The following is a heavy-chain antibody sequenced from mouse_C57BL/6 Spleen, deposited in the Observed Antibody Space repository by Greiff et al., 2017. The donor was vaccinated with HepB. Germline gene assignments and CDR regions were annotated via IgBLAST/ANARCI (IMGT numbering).Heavy chain of an antibody. V-gene: IGHV5-16*01. D-gene: IGHD1-1*02. J-gene: IGHJ4*01. CDR2: INYDGSST. Sequence: EVMLVESEGGLVQPGRSMKLSCTASGFTFSDYYMAWVRQVPEKGLEWVANINYDGSSTYYLDSLKSRFIISRDNAKNILYLQMSSLKSEDTATYYCARWDYDYYAMDYWGQGTSVTVSS. CDR1: GFTFSDYY. CDR3: ARWDYDYYAMDY.